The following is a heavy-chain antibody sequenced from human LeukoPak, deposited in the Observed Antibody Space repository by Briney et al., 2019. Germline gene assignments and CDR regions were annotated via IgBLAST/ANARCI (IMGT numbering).Heavy chain of an antibody. V-gene: IGHV1-18*01. CDR3: AKYRVEGMIVVVRPLFDY. CDR1: DYTFTSYA. D-gene: IGHD3-22*01. CDR2: ISAYNGNT. J-gene: IGHJ4*02. Sequence: ASVKVSCKASDYTFTSYAITWVRQAPGQGLEWMGWISAYNGNTNYAQKLQGRVTMTTETSTSTAYMELRSLRSDDTAVYYCAKYRVEGMIVVVRPLFDYWGQGTLVTVSS.